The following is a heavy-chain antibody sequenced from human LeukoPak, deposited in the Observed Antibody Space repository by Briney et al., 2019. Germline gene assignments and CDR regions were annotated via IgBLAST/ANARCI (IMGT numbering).Heavy chain of an antibody. J-gene: IGHJ5*02. V-gene: IGHV4-39*01. CDR3: ARLYCSRTSCYSSP. CDR2: GYYSGGS. CDR1: GGSINSVSYY. D-gene: IGHD2-2*02. Sequence: SSETLSLTCTVSGGSINSVSYYWGWIRQPPGKGLEWIGNGYYSGGSYYDPSLKSRVIISVDTSKNQFSLKLNSVTAADTAVYYCARLYCSRTSCYSSPWGQGILVTVSA.